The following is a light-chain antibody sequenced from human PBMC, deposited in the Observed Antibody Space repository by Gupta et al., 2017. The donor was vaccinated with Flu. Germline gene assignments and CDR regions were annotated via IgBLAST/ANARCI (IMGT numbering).Light chain of an antibody. Sequence: RDIGDYNYVSWFQQHPGKAPKLIISDVTERPSGISNRFSGSKSGNTASLTISGLQAEDEADYFCSSYSRSSAFIVFGGGTRLAVL. CDR2: DVT. J-gene: IGLJ2*01. CDR3: SSYSRSSAFIV. CDR1: RDIGDYNY. V-gene: IGLV2-14*01.